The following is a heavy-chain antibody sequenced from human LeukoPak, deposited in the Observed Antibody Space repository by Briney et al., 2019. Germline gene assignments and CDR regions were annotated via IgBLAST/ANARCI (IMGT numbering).Heavy chain of an antibody. J-gene: IGHJ4*02. V-gene: IGHV3-30*02. Sequence: PGGSLRLSCAASGFTFSSYGMHWVRQAPGKGLEWVAFIRYDGSNKYYADSVKGRFTISRDNSKNTLYLQMNSLRAEDTAVYYCAKIILGATPPSGFDYRGQGTLVTVSS. CDR1: GFTFSSYG. D-gene: IGHD1-26*01. CDR3: AKIILGATPPSGFDY. CDR2: IRYDGSNK.